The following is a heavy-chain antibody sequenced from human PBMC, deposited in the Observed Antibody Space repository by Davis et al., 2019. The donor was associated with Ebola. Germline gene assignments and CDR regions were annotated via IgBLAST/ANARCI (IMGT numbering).Heavy chain of an antibody. J-gene: IGHJ4*02. CDR3: ASNYDFWSGRPDFDY. CDR2: IRYDGSNK. D-gene: IGHD3-3*01. Sequence: PGGSLRLSCAASGFTFSSYGMHWVRQAPGKGLEWVAFIRYDGSNKYYADSVKGRFTISRDNSKNTLYLQMNSLRAEDTAVYYCASNYDFWSGRPDFDYWDQGTLVTVSS. CDR1: GFTFSSYG. V-gene: IGHV3-30*02.